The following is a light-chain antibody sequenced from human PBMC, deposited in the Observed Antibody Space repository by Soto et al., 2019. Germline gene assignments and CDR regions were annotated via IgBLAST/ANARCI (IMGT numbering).Light chain of an antibody. CDR2: LNSDGSH. CDR1: SGHSSYA. Sequence: QLVLTQSPSASASLGASVKLTCTLSSGHSSYAIAWHQQQPEKGPRYLMKLNSDGSHSKGDGIPDRFSGSSSGAERYLTISSLQSEDEADYYCQTWGTGIRVVFGGGTKHTVL. CDR3: QTWGTGIRVV. J-gene: IGLJ2*01. V-gene: IGLV4-69*01.